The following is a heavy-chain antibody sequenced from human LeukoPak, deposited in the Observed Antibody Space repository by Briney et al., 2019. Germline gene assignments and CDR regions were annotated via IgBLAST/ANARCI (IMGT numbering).Heavy chain of an antibody. Sequence: PGGSLRLSCAASGFTFDDYAMHWVRQVPGKGLEWVSGISWNSGSIGYGDSVKGRFTISRDNAKSSLYLQMNSLRAEDTAFYYCAKDRDYGDLGVGFDFWGQGTLVTVSS. CDR3: AKDRDYGDLGVGFDF. D-gene: IGHD4-17*01. V-gene: IGHV3-9*01. CDR2: ISWNSGSI. CDR1: GFTFDDYA. J-gene: IGHJ4*02.